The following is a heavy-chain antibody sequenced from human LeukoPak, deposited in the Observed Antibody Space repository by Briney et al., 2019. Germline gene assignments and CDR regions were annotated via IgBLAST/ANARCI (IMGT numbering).Heavy chain of an antibody. D-gene: IGHD6-13*01. V-gene: IGHV3-23*01. Sequence: GGSLRLSCAASGFTFSSYTMSWVRQAPGKGLEWVSSIGSGGTTYYADSVKGRFTISRDNSKNTLYLQMTSLRAEDTAVYYCAKDGGSGNRQQLGHWGQGSLVTVSS. CDR3: AKDGGSGNRQQLGH. CDR1: GFTFSSYT. J-gene: IGHJ4*02. CDR2: IGSGGTT.